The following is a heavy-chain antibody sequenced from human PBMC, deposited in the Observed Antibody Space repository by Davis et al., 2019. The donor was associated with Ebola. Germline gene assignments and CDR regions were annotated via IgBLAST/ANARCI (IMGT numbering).Heavy chain of an antibody. J-gene: IGHJ2*01. D-gene: IGHD2-15*01. V-gene: IGHV4-34*01. CDR2: INHSGST. Sequence: GSLRLSCAVYGGSFSGYYWSWIRQPPGKGLEWIGEINHSGSTNYNPSLKSRVTISVDTSKNQFSLKLSSVTAADTAVYYCARVVFVAGATPTWYFDLWGRGTLVTVSS. CDR3: ARVVFVAGATPTWYFDL. CDR1: GGSFSGYY.